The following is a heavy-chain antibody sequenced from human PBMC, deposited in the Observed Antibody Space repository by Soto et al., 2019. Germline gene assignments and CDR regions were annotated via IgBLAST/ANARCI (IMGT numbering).Heavy chain of an antibody. Sequence: GGSLRLSCAASGFTFSNAWMNWVRQAPGKGLEWVGRIKSKTDGGTTDYAAPVKGRFTISRDDSKNTLYLQMNSLRVEDTAVYFCATRPGGDYPYFDWWGQGTLVTVSS. J-gene: IGHJ4*02. CDR1: GFTFSNAW. V-gene: IGHV3-15*07. D-gene: IGHD4-17*01. CDR2: IKSKTDGGTT. CDR3: ATRPGGDYPYFDW.